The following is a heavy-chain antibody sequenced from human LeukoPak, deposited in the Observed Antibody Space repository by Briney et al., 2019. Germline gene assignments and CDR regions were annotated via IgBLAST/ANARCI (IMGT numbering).Heavy chain of an antibody. CDR3: ASSPFYSSSWYTEG. D-gene: IGHD6-13*01. CDR1: GYSISSGYY. CDR2: IYHSGST. Sequence: PSETLSLTCTVSGYSISSGYYWGWIRQPPGKGLEWIGSIYHSGSTYYNPSLKSRVTISVDTSKNQFSLKLSSVTAADTAVYYCASSPFYSSSWYTEGWGQGTLVTVSS. J-gene: IGHJ4*02. V-gene: IGHV4-38-2*02.